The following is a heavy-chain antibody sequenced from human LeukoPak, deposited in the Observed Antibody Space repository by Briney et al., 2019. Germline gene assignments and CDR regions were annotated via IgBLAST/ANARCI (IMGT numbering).Heavy chain of an antibody. V-gene: IGHV3-15*01. D-gene: IGHD2-2*01. J-gene: IGHJ4*02. CDR3: TRGRYQLLGPNDS. CDR1: GFTFSNAW. CDR2: IKSKTDGGTT. Sequence: GGSLRLSCAASGFTFSNAWMSWVRQAPGKGLEWVGRIKSKTDGGTTDYAAPVKGRFTISRDDSKNTLYLQMNSLRDEDTAVYFCTRGRYQLLGPNDSWGQGSLVTVSS.